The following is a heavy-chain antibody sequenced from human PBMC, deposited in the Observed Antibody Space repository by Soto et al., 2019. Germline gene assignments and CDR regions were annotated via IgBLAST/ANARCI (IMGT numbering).Heavy chain of an antibody. CDR2: IYYSGST. CDR3: ARRYGPGFGY. J-gene: IGHJ4*02. V-gene: IGHV4-59*08. D-gene: IGHD4-17*01. CDR1: GGSISSYY. Sequence: QVQLQESGPGLVKPSETLSLTCTVSGGSISSYYWSWIRQPPGKGLEWIGYIYYSGSTNYNPSLKSRVTISVDTSKNQFSLKLSSVTAADTAVYYCARRYGPGFGYWGQGTLVTVSS.